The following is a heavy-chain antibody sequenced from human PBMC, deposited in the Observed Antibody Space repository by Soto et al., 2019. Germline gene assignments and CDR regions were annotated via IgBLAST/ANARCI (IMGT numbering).Heavy chain of an antibody. CDR1: GGSISSTNW. D-gene: IGHD5-12*01. Sequence: QVQLQESGPGLVKPLGTLSLTCDVSGGSISSTNWWAWVRQASGKGLEWIGEIYQSGATKYNPSLESRITISVDKSQNQCSLKLTSVTAADTAFYYCASGYSGYDYRVDYWGQGTLVTVSS. V-gene: IGHV4-4*02. CDR2: IYQSGAT. J-gene: IGHJ4*02. CDR3: ASGYSGYDYRVDY.